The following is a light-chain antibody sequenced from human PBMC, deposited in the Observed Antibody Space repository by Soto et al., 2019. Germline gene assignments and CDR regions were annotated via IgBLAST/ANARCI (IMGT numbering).Light chain of an antibody. Sequence: EIVMTQSPATLSVSPGERATLSCRASQSINSNLAWYQQQPGQAPSLLIYGASTRATGIPARFSGSGSGTDFTLTISSLQPEDFAVYYCQQYNNWPPYTFGQGTKLEIK. CDR3: QQYNNWPPYT. J-gene: IGKJ2*01. CDR1: QSINSN. V-gene: IGKV3-15*01. CDR2: GAS.